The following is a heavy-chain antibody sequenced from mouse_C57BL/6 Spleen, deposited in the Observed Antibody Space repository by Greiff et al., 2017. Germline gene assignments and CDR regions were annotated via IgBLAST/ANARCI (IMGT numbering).Heavy chain of an antibody. Sequence: EVKLVESGGDLVKPGGSLKLSCAASGFTFSSYGMSWVRQTPDKRLEWVATISSGGSYTYYPDSVKGRFTISRDNAKNTLYLQMSSLKSEDTAMXYCARGDYGNYDFDYWGQGTTLTVSS. CDR2: ISSGGSYT. J-gene: IGHJ2*01. CDR1: GFTFSSYG. D-gene: IGHD2-1*01. V-gene: IGHV5-6*02. CDR3: ARGDYGNYDFDY.